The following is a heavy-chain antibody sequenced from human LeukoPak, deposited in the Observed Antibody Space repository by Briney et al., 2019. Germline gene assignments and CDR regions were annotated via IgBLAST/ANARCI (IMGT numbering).Heavy chain of an antibody. CDR3: AREGSRGGSYPNWFDP. V-gene: IGHV3-7*01. J-gene: IGHJ5*02. D-gene: IGHD1-26*01. Sequence: WGSLRLSCAASGFTFSSYWMSWVRQAPGKGLEWVANIKQDGSEKYYVDSVKGRFTISRDNAKNSLYLQMNSLRAEDTAVYYCAREGSRGGSYPNWFDPWGQGTLVTVSS. CDR2: IKQDGSEK. CDR1: GFTFSSYW.